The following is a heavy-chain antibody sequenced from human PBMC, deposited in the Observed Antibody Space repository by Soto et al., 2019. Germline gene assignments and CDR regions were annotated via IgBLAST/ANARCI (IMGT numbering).Heavy chain of an antibody. D-gene: IGHD4-4*01. CDR3: ASLRAVPNYFDY. J-gene: IGHJ4*01. CDR2: IYYSGST. V-gene: IGHV4-59*01. Sequence: SETLSVTCTVSGGSISSYYWSWIRQPPGKGLEWIGYIYYSGSTNYNPSLKSRVTISVDTSKNQFSLKLSSVTAADTAVYYCASLRAVPNYFDYWGHGTLVTVSS. CDR1: GGSISSYY.